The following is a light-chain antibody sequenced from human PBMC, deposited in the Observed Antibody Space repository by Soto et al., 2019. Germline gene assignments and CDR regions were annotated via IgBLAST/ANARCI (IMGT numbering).Light chain of an antibody. V-gene: IGLV2-18*02. Sequence: QSALTQPPSVSGSPGQSVAISCTGTSSDVGSYNRVSWYQQPPGTAPKLMIYDVSDRPSGVPDRFSGSKSGNTASLTISGLQAEDEVDYYCSSYTSSSPYVSGTGTNVTVL. CDR3: SSYTSSSPYV. CDR1: SSDVGSYNR. CDR2: DVS. J-gene: IGLJ1*01.